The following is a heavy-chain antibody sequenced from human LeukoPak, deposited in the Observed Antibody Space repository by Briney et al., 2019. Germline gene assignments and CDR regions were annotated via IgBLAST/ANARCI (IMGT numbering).Heavy chain of an antibody. CDR3: ARLSITIFYPHYMDV. CDR1: GGSFSGYY. CDR2: INHSGSS. V-gene: IGHV4-34*01. D-gene: IGHD3-9*01. J-gene: IGHJ6*03. Sequence: PSETLSLTCAVYGGSFSGYYWSWIRQPPGKGLEWIGEINHSGSSNYNPSLKSRVTISVDTSKSQFSLKLSSVTAADTAVYYCARLSITIFYPHYMDVWGKGTTVTVSS.